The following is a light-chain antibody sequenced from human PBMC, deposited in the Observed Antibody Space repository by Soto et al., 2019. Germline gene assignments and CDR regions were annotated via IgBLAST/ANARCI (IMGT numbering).Light chain of an antibody. V-gene: IGLV2-8*01. Sequence: QSVLTQPPSASGSPGQSVTISCTRTSSDVGGYNYVSWYQQHPGKAPKLMINDVSTRPSGVPDRFSGSKSGNTASLTVSGLQAEDEADYYCSSYAGSPVVFGGGTKLTVL. CDR1: SSDVGGYNY. CDR2: DVS. J-gene: IGLJ2*01. CDR3: SSYAGSPVV.